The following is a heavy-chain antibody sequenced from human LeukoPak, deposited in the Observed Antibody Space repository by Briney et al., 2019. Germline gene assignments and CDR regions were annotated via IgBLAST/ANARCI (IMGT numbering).Heavy chain of an antibody. CDR3: AKDAVLRFLEWLSGYYMDV. CDR2: ISGSGGST. J-gene: IGHJ6*03. V-gene: IGHV3-23*01. Sequence: SGGSLRLSCAASGFTFSSYAMSWVRQAPGKGLEWVSAISGSGGSTYYADSVKGRFTISRDNSKNTLYLQMNSLRAEDTAVYYCAKDAVLRFLEWLSGYYMDVWGKGTTVPVSS. D-gene: IGHD3-3*01. CDR1: GFTFSSYA.